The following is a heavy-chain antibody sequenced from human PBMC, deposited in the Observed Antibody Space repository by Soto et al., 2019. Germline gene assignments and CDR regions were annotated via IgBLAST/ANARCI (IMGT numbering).Heavy chain of an antibody. V-gene: IGHV4-31*03. CDR1: GASISSGGYY. J-gene: IGHJ5*02. CDR3: AREPSP. Sequence: QVQLQESGPGLVKPSQTLSLTCTVSGASISSGGYYLGWIRQHPGTGLEGIGYICYSGSTDYNPSLKSRVATSVDTSKNPFSLKPSSVTAADTAVYYCAREPSPWGQGTLVTVAS. CDR2: ICYSGST.